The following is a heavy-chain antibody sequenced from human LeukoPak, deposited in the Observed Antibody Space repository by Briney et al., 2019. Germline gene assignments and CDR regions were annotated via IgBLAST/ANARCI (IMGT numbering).Heavy chain of an antibody. V-gene: IGHV3-23*01. CDR1: GFTFSSYA. CDR3: ATEKGDSPDY. J-gene: IGHJ4*02. Sequence: GGSLRLSCAASGFTFSSYAMSWVRQAPGKGLEWVSGISGSGGNTYYSDSVKGRFTISRDNSKNTLFLQMNSLRAEDTAVYYCATEKGDSPDYWGQGTLVTASS. CDR2: ISGSGGNT. D-gene: IGHD2-21*01.